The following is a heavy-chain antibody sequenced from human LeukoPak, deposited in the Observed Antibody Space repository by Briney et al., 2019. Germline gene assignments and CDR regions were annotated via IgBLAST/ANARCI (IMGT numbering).Heavy chain of an antibody. J-gene: IGHJ3*02. CDR1: GGTFSSYA. CDR3: AREAARILPHDAFDI. V-gene: IGHV1-69*05. D-gene: IGHD6-6*01. Sequence: ASVKVSCKASGGTFSSYAISWVRQAPGQGLEWMGGIIPIFGTANYAQKFQGRVTITTDESTSTAYMELSSLRSEDTAVYYCAREAARILPHDAFDIWGQGTMVTVSS. CDR2: IIPIFGTA.